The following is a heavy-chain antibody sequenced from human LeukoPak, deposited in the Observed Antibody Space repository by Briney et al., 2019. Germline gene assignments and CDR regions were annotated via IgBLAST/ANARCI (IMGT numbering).Heavy chain of an antibody. CDR1: GFTFSSYA. D-gene: IGHD6-19*01. V-gene: IGHV3-23*01. J-gene: IGHJ4*02. Sequence: PGGSLRLSCAASGFTFSSYAMSWVRQAPGKGLEWVSAISGSGGSTYYADSVKGRFTISRDNSKNMLYLQMNSLRAEDTAVYYCAKTRGGWYYFDYWGQGTLVTVSS. CDR2: ISGSGGST. CDR3: AKTRGGWYYFDY.